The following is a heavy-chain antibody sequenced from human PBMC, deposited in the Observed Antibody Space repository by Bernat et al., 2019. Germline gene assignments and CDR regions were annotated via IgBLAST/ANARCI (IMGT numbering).Heavy chain of an antibody. V-gene: IGHV3-23*01. Sequence: EVQLLESGVGLVQPGGSLRLSCAASGFTFSSYAMSWVRQAPGKGLEWVSAISGSGGSTYYADSVKGRFTISRDNSKNTLYLQMNSLRAEDTAVYYCAKDMYYYDSSGYYGYWGQGTLVTVSS. CDR3: AKDMYYYDSSGYYGY. D-gene: IGHD3-22*01. CDR2: ISGSGGST. CDR1: GFTFSSYA. J-gene: IGHJ4*02.